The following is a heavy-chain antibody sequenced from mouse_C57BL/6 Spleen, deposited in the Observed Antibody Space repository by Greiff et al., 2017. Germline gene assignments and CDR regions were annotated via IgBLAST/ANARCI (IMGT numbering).Heavy chain of an antibody. CDR3: ARDYDYDGGAY. D-gene: IGHD2-4*01. Sequence: VKLQESGAELVKPGASVKISCKASGYAFSSYWMNWVKQRPGKGLEWIGQIYPGDGDTNYNGKFKGKATLTADKSSSTAYMQLSSLTSEDSAVYFCARDYDYDGGAYWGQGTLVTVSA. CDR2: IYPGDGDT. J-gene: IGHJ3*01. CDR1: GYAFSSYW. V-gene: IGHV1-80*01.